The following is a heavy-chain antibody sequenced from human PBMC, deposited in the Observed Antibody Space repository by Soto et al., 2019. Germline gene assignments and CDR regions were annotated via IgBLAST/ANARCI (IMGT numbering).Heavy chain of an antibody. D-gene: IGHD5-18*01. Sequence: QVQLVQSGAEVKKPGSSLKFSCKASGGTFGNHGISWVRQAPGQGLEWMGGIIPVLGVGDTAQKFQGRVTITADESTSMAYMELTSLRSDDTALYYCAREAGYTYGYVFDYWGQGTRVTVSS. J-gene: IGHJ4*02. CDR1: GGTFGNHG. CDR3: AREAGYTYGYVFDY. CDR2: IIPVLGVG. V-gene: IGHV1-69*10.